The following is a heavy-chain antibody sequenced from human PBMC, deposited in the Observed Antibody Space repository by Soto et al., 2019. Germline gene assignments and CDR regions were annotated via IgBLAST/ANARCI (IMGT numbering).Heavy chain of an antibody. Sequence: PGGSLRLSCAASGFTFSSYGMHWVRQAPGKGLEWVAVISYDGSNKYYADSVKGRFTISRDNSKNTLYLQMNSLRAEDTAVYYCAKEVRAVFGVARYYFDYWGQGTLVTVSS. J-gene: IGHJ4*02. CDR3: AKEVRAVFGVARYYFDY. D-gene: IGHD3-3*01. CDR1: GFTFSSYG. V-gene: IGHV3-30*18. CDR2: ISYDGSNK.